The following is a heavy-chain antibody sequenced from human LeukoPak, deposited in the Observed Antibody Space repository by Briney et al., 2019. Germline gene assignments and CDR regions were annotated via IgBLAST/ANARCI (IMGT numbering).Heavy chain of an antibody. CDR1: GFIVSSDY. Sequence: GGSLRLSCAASGFIVSSDYMSWVRLAPGKGPEWVSGISASGGSTYYADSVKGRFTISRDNSKNTLYLQMKSLRAEDTALYYCARPTVPIDYWGQGTLVTVSS. CDR3: ARPTVPIDY. D-gene: IGHD4-17*01. J-gene: IGHJ4*02. V-gene: IGHV3-23*01. CDR2: ISASGGST.